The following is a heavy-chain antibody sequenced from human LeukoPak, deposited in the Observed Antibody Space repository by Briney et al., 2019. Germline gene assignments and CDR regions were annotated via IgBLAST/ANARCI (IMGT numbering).Heavy chain of an antibody. J-gene: IGHJ5*02. V-gene: IGHV1-24*01. CDR1: GSTLTDVS. D-gene: IGHD3-3*01. CDR3: ATISVTYYEGFDP. CDR2: FDPESSET. Sequence: ASVKVSCKVSGSTLTDVSIHWVRQAPGKGLEWMGGFDPESSETIFAQTFQGRLTITEDTSTDTVYIDLTSLTSEDTAVYYCATISVTYYEGFDPWGQGTLVTVSS.